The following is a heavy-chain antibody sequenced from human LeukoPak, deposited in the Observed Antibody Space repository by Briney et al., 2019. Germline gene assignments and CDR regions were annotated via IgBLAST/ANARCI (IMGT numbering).Heavy chain of an antibody. CDR2: INPNSGGT. CDR1: GYTFTGYY. Sequence: ASVKVSCKASGYTFTGYYMHWVRQAPGQGLEWMGWINPNSGGTNYAQKFQGRVTMTRDTSISTAYMELSRLRSDDTAVYYCATIFGVVRRPLDAFDIWGQGTMVTVSS. J-gene: IGHJ3*02. CDR3: ATIFGVVRRPLDAFDI. V-gene: IGHV1-2*02. D-gene: IGHD3-3*01.